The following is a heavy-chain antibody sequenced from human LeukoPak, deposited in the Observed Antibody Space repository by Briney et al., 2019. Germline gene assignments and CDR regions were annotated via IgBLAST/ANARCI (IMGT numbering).Heavy chain of an antibody. J-gene: IGHJ4*02. Sequence: GGSLRLSCAASGFTFSSYAMHWVRQAPGKGLEWVAVISYDGSNKYYADSVKGRFTISRDNSKNTLYLQMNSLRAEDTAVYYCARDGIVGEGDYWGQGTLVTVSS. CDR3: ARDGIVGEGDY. D-gene: IGHD1-26*01. CDR2: ISYDGSNK. V-gene: IGHV3-30-3*01. CDR1: GFTFSSYA.